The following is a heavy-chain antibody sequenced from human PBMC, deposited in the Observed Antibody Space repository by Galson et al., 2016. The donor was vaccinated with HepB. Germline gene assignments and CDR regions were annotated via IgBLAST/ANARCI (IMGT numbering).Heavy chain of an antibody. J-gene: IGHJ4*02. CDR1: GFSFSSSA. CDR2: ISGDGDNT. CDR3: AKGGAYDS. V-gene: IGHV3-23*01. D-gene: IGHD1-26*01. Sequence: SLRLSCAASGFSFSSSAMSWVRQAPGKGLEWVSAISGDGDNTYYADSVEGRFTISKDNSKNTLYLKVSSLRAEASAVYYCAKGGAYDSWGQGTLVTVSS.